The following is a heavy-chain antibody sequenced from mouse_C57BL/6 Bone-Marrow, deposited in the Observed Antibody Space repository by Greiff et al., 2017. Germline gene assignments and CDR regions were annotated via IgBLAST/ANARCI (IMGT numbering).Heavy chain of an antibody. Sequence: EVKLMESGPGLVKPSQSLSLTCSVTGYSITSGYYWNWIRQFPGNKLEWMGYISYDGSNNYNPSLKNRISITRDTSKNQFFLKLNSVTTEDTATYYCASRNYAMDYWGQGTSVTVSS. CDR2: ISYDGSN. CDR3: ASRNYAMDY. V-gene: IGHV3-6*01. CDR1: GYSITSGYY. J-gene: IGHJ4*01.